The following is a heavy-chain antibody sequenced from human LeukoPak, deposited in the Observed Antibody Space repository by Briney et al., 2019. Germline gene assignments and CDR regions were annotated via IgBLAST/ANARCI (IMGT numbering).Heavy chain of an antibody. CDR3: AKDSQTVWFGESWNWFDP. J-gene: IGHJ5*02. V-gene: IGHV3-9*01. CDR2: ISWNSGSI. Sequence: QAGGSLRLSCAASGFTFDDYAMHWVRPAPGKGLKWVSGISWNSGSIGYADSVKGRFTISRDNAKNSLYLQMNSLRAEDTALYYCAKDSQTVWFGESWNWFDPWGQGTLVTVSS. D-gene: IGHD3-10*01. CDR1: GFTFDDYA.